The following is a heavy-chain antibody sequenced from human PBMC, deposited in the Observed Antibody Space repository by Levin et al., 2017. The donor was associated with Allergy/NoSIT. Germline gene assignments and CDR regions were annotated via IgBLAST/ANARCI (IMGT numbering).Heavy chain of an antibody. Sequence: ASVKVSCKASGYTFIDYYIHWVRQAPGQGLEWVGFINPNSGGINYAQKFQGRVTLTRDTSIRTAYMDLSRLISDDTAVYYCARDIIDNDVVAAKGYWGQGTLVTVSS. CDR2: INPNSGGI. CDR3: ARDIIDNDVVAAKGY. V-gene: IGHV1-2*02. CDR1: GYTFIDYY. J-gene: IGHJ4*02. D-gene: IGHD6-19*01.